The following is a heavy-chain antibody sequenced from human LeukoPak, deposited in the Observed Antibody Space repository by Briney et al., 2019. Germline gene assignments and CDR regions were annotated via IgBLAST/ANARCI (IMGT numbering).Heavy chain of an antibody. D-gene: IGHD6-13*01. J-gene: IGHJ6*02. Sequence: GGSLRLSCAASGFTFSSYWMSWVRQAPGKGLEWVSTITSSSSHTYYTDSVKGRFTISRDNAKNSLHLQMNSLRAEDTAVYYCARDDGIAATGAYYGMDVWGQGTTVTVSS. V-gene: IGHV3-21*01. CDR2: ITSSSSHT. CDR3: ARDDGIAATGAYYGMDV. CDR1: GFTFSSYW.